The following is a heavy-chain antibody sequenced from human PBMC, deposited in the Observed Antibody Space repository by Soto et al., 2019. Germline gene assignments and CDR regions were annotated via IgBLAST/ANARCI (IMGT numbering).Heavy chain of an antibody. J-gene: IGHJ6*02. CDR3: ARRRYSGRTRKYYYSGMDV. D-gene: IGHD1-26*01. V-gene: IGHV5-51*01. CDR2: IYPGDSES. CDR1: GYTFTTYW. Sequence: ESLKISCKGSGYTFTTYWIGWVRQVPGKGLEWMGIIYPGDSESRYSPSFQGQVPISIDRFISTAYLQWGSLNASDTDTSSCARRRYSGRTRKYYYSGMDVWGQGTTVTVSS.